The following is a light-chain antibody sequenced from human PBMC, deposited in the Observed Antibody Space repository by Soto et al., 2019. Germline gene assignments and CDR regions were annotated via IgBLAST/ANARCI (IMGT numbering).Light chain of an antibody. CDR2: DAS. J-gene: IGKJ2*01. CDR1: QIIGSS. Sequence: DIQMTQSPSTLSASVGDRVTITCRASQIIGSSLAWYQQKPGKAPKLLIYDASTLQSGVPSRFSGSESGTEFTLTISSLQPDDSATYYCQQYYSYPYTXGQGTKVDIK. CDR3: QQYYSYPYT. V-gene: IGKV1-5*01.